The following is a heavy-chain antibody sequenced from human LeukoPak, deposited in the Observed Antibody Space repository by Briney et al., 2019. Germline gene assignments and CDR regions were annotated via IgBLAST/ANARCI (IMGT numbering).Heavy chain of an antibody. D-gene: IGHD1/OR15-1a*01. Sequence: ASVKVSCKASGYTFTGYYMHWVRQAPGQGLEWMGWINPNSGGTNYAQKFQGRVTMTRDTSISTAYMELSRLRSDDTAVYYCARARTAKSSYYMDVWGKGTTATVSS. V-gene: IGHV1-2*02. CDR1: GYTFTGYY. J-gene: IGHJ6*03. CDR2: INPNSGGT. CDR3: ARARTAKSSYYMDV.